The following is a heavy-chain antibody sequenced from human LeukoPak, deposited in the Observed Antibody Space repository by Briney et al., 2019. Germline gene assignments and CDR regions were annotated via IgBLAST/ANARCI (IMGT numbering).Heavy chain of an antibody. CDR2: INSDGSST. V-gene: IGHV3-74*01. Sequence: GGSLRLSCAASGFTFSSNWMHRVRQAPGKGLVWVSRINSDGSSTNYADSVKGRFTISRDNAKNTLYLQMNSLRAEDTAVYYCARSSGGGFDYWGQGTLVTVSS. CDR3: ARSSGGGFDY. J-gene: IGHJ4*02. CDR1: GFTFSSNW. D-gene: IGHD1-14*01.